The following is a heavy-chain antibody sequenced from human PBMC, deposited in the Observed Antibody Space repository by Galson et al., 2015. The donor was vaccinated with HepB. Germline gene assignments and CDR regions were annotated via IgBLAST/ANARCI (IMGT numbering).Heavy chain of an antibody. CDR2: IRGSGGST. V-gene: IGHV3-23*01. CDR3: ARPLLDAAMVIGKFDY. D-gene: IGHD5-18*01. Sequence: FLSLSCEAPGFTFSSYAMNWVRQAPGKGLDWVPAIRGSGGSTYYADSEKRRFTIYRDNSKNTLYLQMDSLGAEDAAVNYCARPLLDAAMVIGKFDYWGQGTLVTVSS. CDR1: GFTFSSYA. J-gene: IGHJ4*02.